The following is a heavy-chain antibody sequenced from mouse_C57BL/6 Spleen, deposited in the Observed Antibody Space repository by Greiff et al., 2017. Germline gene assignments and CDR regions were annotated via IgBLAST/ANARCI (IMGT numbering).Heavy chain of an antibody. D-gene: IGHD4-1*01. V-gene: IGHV1-64*01. CDR2: IHPNSGST. CDR1: GYTFTSYW. CDR3: ATGTGGFAY. J-gene: IGHJ3*01. Sequence: VQLQQPGAELVKPGASVKLSCKASGYTFTSYWMHWVKQRPGQGLEWIGMIHPNSGSTNYNEKFKSKATLTVDKSSSTAYMQRSSLTSEDSAVYYCATGTGGFAYWGQGTLVTVSA.